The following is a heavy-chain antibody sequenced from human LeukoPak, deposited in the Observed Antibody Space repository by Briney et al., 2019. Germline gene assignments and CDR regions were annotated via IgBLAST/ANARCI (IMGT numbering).Heavy chain of an antibody. Sequence: PGGSLRLSCAASGFTFRRYGMHWVRQAPGKGVEWVAVISYDGSNKYYADSVKGRFTISRDNSKNTLYLQMNSLRAEDTAVYYCAIVVVAATEDFDYWGQGTLVTVSS. CDR3: AIVVVAATEDFDY. CDR2: ISYDGSNK. CDR1: GFTFRRYG. J-gene: IGHJ4*02. D-gene: IGHD2-15*01. V-gene: IGHV3-30*03.